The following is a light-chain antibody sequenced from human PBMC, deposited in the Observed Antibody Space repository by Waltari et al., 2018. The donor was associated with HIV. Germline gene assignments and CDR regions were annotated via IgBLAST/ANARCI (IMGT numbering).Light chain of an antibody. CDR1: SSDVGGYNY. V-gene: IGLV2-14*01. CDR3: SSYTSSNTVV. Sequence: QSALTQPASVSGSPGQSITISCTGTSSDVGGYNYVSCYQQHPGKAPKVMIYEVTNRPSGVSNRLSGSKSGNTASLTISGLQAEDEADYYCSSYTSSNTVVFGGGTKLTVL. CDR2: EVT. J-gene: IGLJ2*01.